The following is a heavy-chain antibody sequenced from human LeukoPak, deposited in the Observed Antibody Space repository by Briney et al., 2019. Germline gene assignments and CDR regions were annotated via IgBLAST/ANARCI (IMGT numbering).Heavy chain of an antibody. D-gene: IGHD3-10*01. J-gene: IGHJ4*02. CDR1: GFTFNNAW. Sequence: TAGGSLRLSCAVSGFTFNNAWMNWVRQAPGKGLEWVGRIKRKIEAEATDYAAPVKGRFTISRDDSKSTLYLQMNSLKSEDTAVYYCTTLSFVWFGDDYWGQGTLVTVS. V-gene: IGHV3-15*01. CDR3: TTLSFVWFGDDY. CDR2: IKRKIEAEAT.